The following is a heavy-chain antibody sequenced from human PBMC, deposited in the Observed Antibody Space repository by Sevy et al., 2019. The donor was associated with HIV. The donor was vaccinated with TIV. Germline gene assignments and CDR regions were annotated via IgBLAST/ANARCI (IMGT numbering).Heavy chain of an antibody. D-gene: IGHD3-3*01. Sequence: GGSLRLSCAASGFTFSSYGMHWVRQAPGKGLEWVAVIWYDGSNKYYADSVKGRFTISRDNSKNTLYLQMNSLRAEDTAVYYCARDKIREVDDFWSGSVNWFDPWGQGTLVTASS. CDR1: GFTFSSYG. J-gene: IGHJ5*02. CDR3: ARDKIREVDDFWSGSVNWFDP. CDR2: IWYDGSNK. V-gene: IGHV3-33*01.